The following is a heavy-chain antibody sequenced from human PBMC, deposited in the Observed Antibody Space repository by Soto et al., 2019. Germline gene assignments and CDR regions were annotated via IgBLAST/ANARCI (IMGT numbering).Heavy chain of an antibody. Sequence: QVQLVQSGAEVKKPGSSVKVSCKASGGTFSSYSISWVRQAPGQGLEWMGGSIPIFRTANYAQKFQGRVTITADESTSTVYMELSSLRSEDTAVYYCARGGQHRKPSYNYEMDVWGQGTTVTVSS. V-gene: IGHV1-69*01. CDR2: SIPIFRTA. J-gene: IGHJ6*01. CDR1: GGTFSSYS. D-gene: IGHD6-13*01. CDR3: ARGGQHRKPSYNYEMDV.